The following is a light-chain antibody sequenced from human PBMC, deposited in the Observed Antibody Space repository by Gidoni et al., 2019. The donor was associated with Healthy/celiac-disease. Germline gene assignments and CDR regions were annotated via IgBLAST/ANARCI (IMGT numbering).Light chain of an antibody. V-gene: IGKV2-28*01. J-gene: IGKJ4*01. Sequence: IVIIPSPLSLPVAPGEPASFSCRSSPSRLHSNGYNYLDWYLQKPGQSPQLLIYLGSTRAAGVPDRFSGRGSGTDFTLKISRGEAEDVGVYYCMQALQTPLTFGGGTKVEIK. CDR1: PSRLHSNGYNY. CDR2: LGS. CDR3: MQALQTPLT.